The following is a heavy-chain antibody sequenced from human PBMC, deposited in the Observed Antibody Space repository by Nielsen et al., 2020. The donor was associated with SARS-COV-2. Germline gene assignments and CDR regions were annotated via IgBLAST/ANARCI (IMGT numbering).Heavy chain of an antibody. J-gene: IGHJ6*03. V-gene: IGHV4-59*08. CDR1: GGSISSYY. CDR3: ARHRRYEDHMDV. CDR2: IYYSGST. D-gene: IGHD3-16*01. Sequence: SETLSLTCTVSGGSISSYYWSWIRQPPGKGLEWIGYIYYSGSTNYNPSLKSRVTISVDTSKNQFSLKLSSVTAADTAVYYCARHRRYEDHMDVWGKGTTVTVSS.